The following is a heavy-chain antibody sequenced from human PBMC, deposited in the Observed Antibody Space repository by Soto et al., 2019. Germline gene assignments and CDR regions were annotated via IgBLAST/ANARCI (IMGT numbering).Heavy chain of an antibody. CDR1: GFTFTSYD. CDR3: ARDKYYYDSSGYWDAFDI. CDR2: MNPNSGNT. J-gene: IGHJ3*02. Sequence: QLVQSGPEVKKPGTSVKVSCKASGFTFTSYDINWVRQATGQGLEWMGWMNPNSGNTGYAQKFQGRVTMTRNTSISTAYMELSSLRSEDTAVYYCARDKYYYDSSGYWDAFDIWGQGTMVTVSS. D-gene: IGHD3-22*01. V-gene: IGHV1-8*01.